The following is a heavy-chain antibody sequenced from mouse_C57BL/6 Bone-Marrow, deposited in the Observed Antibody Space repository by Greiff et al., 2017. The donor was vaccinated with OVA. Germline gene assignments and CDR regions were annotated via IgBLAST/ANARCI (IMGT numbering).Heavy chain of an antibody. CDR3: ARRRCITTGTWFAY. V-gene: IGHV1-81*01. J-gene: IGHJ3*01. CDR1: GYTFTSYG. Sequence: VQLQQSGAELARPGASVKLSCKASGYTFTSYGISWVKQRTGQGLEWIGELYPRSGNTYYNEKFKGKATLTADKSSSTAYLELRSLTSEDSAVYVCARRRCITTGTWFAYWGQGTLVTVSA. D-gene: IGHD1-1*01. CDR2: LYPRSGNT.